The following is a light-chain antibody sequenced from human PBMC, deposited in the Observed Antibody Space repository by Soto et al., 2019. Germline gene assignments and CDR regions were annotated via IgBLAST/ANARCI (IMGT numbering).Light chain of an antibody. J-gene: IGLJ3*02. CDR1: SSDVGAYNL. V-gene: IGLV2-23*01. Sequence: QSALTQPASVSGSPEQSITISCTGTSSDVGAYNLVSWYQQHPGKAPRLIIYEGSKWPSGISHRFSGSKSDNTASLTISGLRAEDEAHYHCCSYAGSRTFVFGGGTKVTFL. CDR2: EGS. CDR3: CSYAGSRTFV.